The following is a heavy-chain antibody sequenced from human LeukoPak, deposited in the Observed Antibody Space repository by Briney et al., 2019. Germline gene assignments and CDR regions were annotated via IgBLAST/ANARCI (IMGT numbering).Heavy chain of an antibody. CDR1: GGSISSGDYY. V-gene: IGHV4-30-4*08. J-gene: IGHJ4*02. CDR3: ARDLSSGYYRYYFDY. CDR2: IYYSGST. D-gene: IGHD3-22*01. Sequence: SQTLSLTCTVSGGSISSGDYYWSWIRQPPGKGLEWIGYIYYSGSTYYNPSLKSRVTISVDTSKNQFSLKLSSVTAADTAVYYCARDLSSGYYRYYFDYWGQGTLVTVSS.